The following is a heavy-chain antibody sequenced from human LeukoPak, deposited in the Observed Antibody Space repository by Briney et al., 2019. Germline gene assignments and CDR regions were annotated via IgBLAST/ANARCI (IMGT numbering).Heavy chain of an antibody. CDR3: ARGRAARSFNYYYYYYMDV. Sequence: PSETLSLTCTVSGGSISSYYWSWIRQPPGKGLEWIGYIYYSGSTNYNPSLKSRVTISVDTSKNQFSLKLSSVTGADTAVYYCARGRAARSFNYYYYYYMDVWGKGTTVTVSS. D-gene: IGHD6-6*01. J-gene: IGHJ6*03. V-gene: IGHV4-59*01. CDR1: GGSISSYY. CDR2: IYYSGST.